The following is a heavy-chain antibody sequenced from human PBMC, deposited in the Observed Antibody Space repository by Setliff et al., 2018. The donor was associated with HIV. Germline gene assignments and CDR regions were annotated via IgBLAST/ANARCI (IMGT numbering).Heavy chain of an antibody. CDR2: MSYSEST. Sequence: PSETLSLTCNVSGASFSSGGYYWSWIRQHPGKGLEWIGYMSYSESTFYKSSLKSRVTMSIDTSKNQFSLMLSPVTAADTAVYYCARATYTLQFLKWSPDSSLYYYYMDVWGKGTTVTVSS. CDR3: ARATYTLQFLKWSPDSSLYYYYMDV. CDR1: GASFSSGGYY. J-gene: IGHJ6*03. V-gene: IGHV4-31*03. D-gene: IGHD3-3*01.